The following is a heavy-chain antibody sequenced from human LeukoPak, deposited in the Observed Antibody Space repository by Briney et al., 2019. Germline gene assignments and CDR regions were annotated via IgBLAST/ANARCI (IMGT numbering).Heavy chain of an antibody. D-gene: IGHD2-2*01. CDR3: ARDGDAVSAAIAGAFDL. CDR2: VCSTGNT. V-gene: IGHV4-61*09. Sequence: SETLSLTCTVSGVSISSGNFYWSWIRQSAGKGLEWIGHVCSTGNTKYNPSLKSRVTISADTSKNQISLRLRSVTAADTAMFYCARDGDAVSAAIAGAFDLWGRGTMVTVSS. J-gene: IGHJ3*01. CDR1: GVSISSGNFY.